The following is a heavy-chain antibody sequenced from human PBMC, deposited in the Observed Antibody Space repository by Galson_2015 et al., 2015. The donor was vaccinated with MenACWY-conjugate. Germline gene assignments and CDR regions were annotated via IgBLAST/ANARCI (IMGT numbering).Heavy chain of an antibody. CDR3: ARDNNWPFDS. D-gene: IGHD1-1*01. CDR1: GFAFNNYW. J-gene: IGHJ4*02. Sequence: SLRLSCAASGFAFNNYWMHWVRQPPGKGLEWISYIEADGSFSNYADSAKGRFTISTDNAKNMVYLQMDGLGDEDTAVYFCARDNNWPFDSWVQGTLVTVSS. CDR2: IEADGSFS. V-gene: IGHV3-74*01.